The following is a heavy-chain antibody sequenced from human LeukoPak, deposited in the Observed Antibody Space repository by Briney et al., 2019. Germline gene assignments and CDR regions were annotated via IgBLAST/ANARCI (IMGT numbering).Heavy chain of an antibody. D-gene: IGHD2-2*01. Sequence: HTGGSLRLSCAASGFTFTTHWMSWVRQAPGKGLEWVANIKQDGRDKYYVESVKGRFTISRDNAKNSLYLQMNSLRAEDTAVYYCARLSDTEGSSTCYRASDIWGQGTMVTVSS. V-gene: IGHV3-7*01. CDR1: GFTFTTHW. CDR2: IKQDGRDK. J-gene: IGHJ3*02. CDR3: ARLSDTEGSSTCYRASDI.